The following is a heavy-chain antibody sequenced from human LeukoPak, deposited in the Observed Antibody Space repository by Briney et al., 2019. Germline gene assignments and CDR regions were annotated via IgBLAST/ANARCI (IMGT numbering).Heavy chain of an antibody. CDR2: ISYDGSNK. Sequence: GGSLRLSCAASGFTFSSYGMHWVRQAPGKGLEWVAVISYDGSNKYYADSVKGRFTISRDNSKNTLYLQMNSLRAEDTAVYYCAKERDRLYEMGGYWGQGTLVTVSS. J-gene: IGHJ4*02. CDR3: AKERDRLYEMGGY. D-gene: IGHD5/OR15-5a*01. V-gene: IGHV3-30*18. CDR1: GFTFSSYG.